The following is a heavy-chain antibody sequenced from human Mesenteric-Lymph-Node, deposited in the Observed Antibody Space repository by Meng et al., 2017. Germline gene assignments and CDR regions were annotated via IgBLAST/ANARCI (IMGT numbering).Heavy chain of an antibody. V-gene: IGHV4-4*07. Sequence: GSLRLSCTVSGDSISSSDWNWVRQAAGEGLEWIGSIYPNEKTNYSPSLRGRVTIALDTSTNQVSLKFNSVTAADTAVYYCARSVAWLRGYFEYWGQGSQVTVSS. D-gene: IGHD5-12*01. CDR3: ARSVAWLRGYFEY. CDR2: IYPNEKT. J-gene: IGHJ4*02. CDR1: GDSISSSD.